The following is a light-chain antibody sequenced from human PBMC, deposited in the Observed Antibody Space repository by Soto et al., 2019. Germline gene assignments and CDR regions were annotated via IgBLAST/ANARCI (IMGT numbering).Light chain of an antibody. J-gene: IGKJ5*01. CDR2: GAS. CDR3: QHYDSLPIT. V-gene: IGKV3-20*01. Sequence: EIVLTQSPGTLSLSPGERATLSCRASQSVSSSYLAWYQQKPGQPPRLLIYGASSRATGIPDRFSGSGSGTDFTLTISRLEPEDFAVFYCQHYDSLPITFGQVTRLEI. CDR1: QSVSSSY.